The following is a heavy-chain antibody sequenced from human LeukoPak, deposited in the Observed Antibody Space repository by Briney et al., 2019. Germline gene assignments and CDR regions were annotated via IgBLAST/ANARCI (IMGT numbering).Heavy chain of an antibody. Sequence: GGSLRLSCAASGFTFSAYNMNWVRQAPGKGLEWVSSITSSSRYIYYADSVKGRFTISRDNAKSSLYLQMNSLRAEDTAVYYCARDPYSGSYGDYYYYYMDVWGKGTTVTISS. V-gene: IGHV3-21*01. CDR1: GFTFSAYN. D-gene: IGHD1-26*01. J-gene: IGHJ6*03. CDR3: ARDPYSGSYGDYYYYYMDV. CDR2: ITSSSRYI.